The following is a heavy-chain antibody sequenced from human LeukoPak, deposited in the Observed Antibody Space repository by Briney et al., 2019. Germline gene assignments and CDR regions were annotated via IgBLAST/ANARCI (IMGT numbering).Heavy chain of an antibody. CDR1: GGSISTPGYY. Sequence: PSQTLSLTCTVSGGSISTPGYYWNWIRQPPGKGLEWIGEINHSGSTNYNPSLKSRVTISVDTSKNQFSLKLSSVTAADTAVYYCARVRGASHRGTLYYFDYWGQGTLVTVSS. CDR3: ARVRGASHRGTLYYFDY. CDR2: INHSGST. J-gene: IGHJ4*02. D-gene: IGHD3-10*01. V-gene: IGHV4-34*01.